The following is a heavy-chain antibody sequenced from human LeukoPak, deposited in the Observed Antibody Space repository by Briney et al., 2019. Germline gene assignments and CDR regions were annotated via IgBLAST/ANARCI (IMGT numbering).Heavy chain of an antibody. J-gene: IGHJ3*02. CDR1: GGSISSSSYY. Sequence: MASETLSLTCTVSGGSISSSSYYWGWIRQPPGKGLEWIGSIYYSGSTYYNPSLKSRVTISVDTSKNQFSLNLSSVTAADTAVYYCARDQVAGTDAFDIWGQGTMVTVSS. CDR3: ARDQVAGTDAFDI. CDR2: IYYSGST. V-gene: IGHV4-39*02. D-gene: IGHD6-19*01.